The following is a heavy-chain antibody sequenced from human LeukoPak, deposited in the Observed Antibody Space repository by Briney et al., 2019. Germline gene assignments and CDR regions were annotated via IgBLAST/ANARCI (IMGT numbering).Heavy chain of an antibody. CDR2: TYYRSKWYN. CDR1: RDSVSSNSAA. D-gene: IGHD6-13*01. V-gene: IGHV6-1*01. Sequence: SQTLSLTCAISRDSVSSNSAAWNCIRQSPSRGLEWLGRTYYRSKWYNDYAVSVKSRITINPDTSKNQFSLQLNSVTPEDTAVYYCARVRGSSWYNGMDVWGQGTTVTVSS. J-gene: IGHJ6*02. CDR3: ARVRGSSWYNGMDV.